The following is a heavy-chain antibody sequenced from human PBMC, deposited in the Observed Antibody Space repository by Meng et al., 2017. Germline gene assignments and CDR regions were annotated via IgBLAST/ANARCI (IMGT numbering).Heavy chain of an antibody. D-gene: IGHD3-22*01. Sequence: ASVKVSCKAAGDTFTSYYMHWGRQATGQGLEGMGIINHSGGSTSNEQKFQGRVTMTRDTSTSTVYMELSSLRSEDTAVYYCAITHSSGYYYYFDYWGQGTLVTVSS. CDR2: INHSGGST. V-gene: IGHV1-46*01. CDR3: AITHSSGYYYYFDY. J-gene: IGHJ4*02. CDR1: GDTFTSYY.